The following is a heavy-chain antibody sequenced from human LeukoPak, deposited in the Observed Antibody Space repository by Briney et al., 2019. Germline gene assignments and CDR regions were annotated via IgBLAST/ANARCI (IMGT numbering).Heavy chain of an antibody. J-gene: IGHJ3*02. CDR1: GFTFRTYN. V-gene: IGHV3-48*02. CDR2: ISSSSTII. Sequence: GGSLRLSCAASGFTFRTYNMNWVRQAPGKGLEWVSYISSSSTIIYYADSVKGRFTISRDNAKNSLYLQMHSLRDEDTAVYYCVRYDLRGAFDIWGQGAMVTISS. CDR3: VRYDLRGAFDI. D-gene: IGHD3-3*01.